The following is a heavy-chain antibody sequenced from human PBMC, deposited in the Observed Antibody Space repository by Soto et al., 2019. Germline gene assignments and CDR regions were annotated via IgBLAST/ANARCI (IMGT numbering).Heavy chain of an antibody. CDR1: GGSIRSSTYY. D-gene: IGHD6-13*01. CDR3: TRHEGGAAADRPLDY. CDR2: IYYSGRT. J-gene: IGHJ4*02. V-gene: IGHV4-39*01. Sequence: QLRLQESGPGLVKPSETLSLTCTVSGGSIRSSTYYWGWIRQPPGKGLEWIGSIYYSGRTHYKPSLKSRVTMSVDTSTNQFSLKLNSVTAADTAVYYCTRHEGGAAADRPLDYWGQGTLVTVSS.